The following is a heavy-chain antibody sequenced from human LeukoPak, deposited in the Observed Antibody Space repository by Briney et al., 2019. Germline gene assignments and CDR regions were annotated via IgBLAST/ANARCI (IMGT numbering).Heavy chain of an antibody. V-gene: IGHV3-15*01. J-gene: IGHJ5*02. CDR1: GFTIDKAW. Sequence: PGGCLSLSCVASGFTIDKAWMTSVRQVPGKGLEWVGGIRSRVDGGTTAHPARVKGRFTISREDSKNTIYLQMNSLKTEAAAIYYCLTLSAVWTGRPFPWGKGTLVTV. CDR3: LTLSAVWTGRPFP. D-gene: IGHD3/OR15-3a*01. CDR2: IRSRVDGGTT.